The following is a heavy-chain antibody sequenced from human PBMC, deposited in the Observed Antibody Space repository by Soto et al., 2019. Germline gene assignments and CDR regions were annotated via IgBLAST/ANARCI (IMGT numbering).Heavy chain of an antibody. J-gene: IGHJ4*02. CDR1: GFSFRSYA. CDR2: ISYDGNDK. Sequence: QVQLVESGGGVVQPGRSLRLSCAASGFSFRSYAMHWVRQAPGKGLEWVAVISYDGNDKNYTDSVKGRFTISRDNVKNTLYLQMNNMRVEDTAVYHCAKDSPSAPFDHGGQGIQVTVSS. CDR3: AKDSPSAPFDH. V-gene: IGHV3-30*18.